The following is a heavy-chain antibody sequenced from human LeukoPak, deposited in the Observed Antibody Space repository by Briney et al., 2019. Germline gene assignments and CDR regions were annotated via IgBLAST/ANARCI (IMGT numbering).Heavy chain of an antibody. CDR3: ARHGALWFGGLSPIDY. CDR2: IYPGDSDT. CDR1: GYSFTSYW. D-gene: IGHD3-10*01. Sequence: GESLKISCKGSGYSFTSYWIGWVRQMPGKGLEWMGIIYPGDSDTRYSPSFQGQVTISADKSISTAYLQWSSLKASDTAVYYCARHGALWFGGLSPIDYWGQGTLVTVSS. J-gene: IGHJ4*02. V-gene: IGHV5-51*01.